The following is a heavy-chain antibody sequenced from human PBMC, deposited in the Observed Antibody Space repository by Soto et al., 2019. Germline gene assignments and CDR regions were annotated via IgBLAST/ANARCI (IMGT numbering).Heavy chain of an antibody. CDR1: GGTFSSYA. Sequence: SVKVSCKASGGTFSSYAISWVRQAPGQGLEWMGGVIPIFGTANYAQKFQGRVTITADESTSTAYMELSSLRSEDTAVYYCARGRKRPQWLAPYYFDYWGQGTLVTVSS. V-gene: IGHV1-69*13. J-gene: IGHJ4*02. CDR2: VIPIFGTA. CDR3: ARGRKRPQWLAPYYFDY. D-gene: IGHD6-19*01.